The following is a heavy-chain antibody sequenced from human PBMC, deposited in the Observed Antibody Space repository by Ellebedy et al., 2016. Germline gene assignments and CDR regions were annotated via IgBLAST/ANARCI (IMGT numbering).Heavy chain of an antibody. V-gene: IGHV3-48*01. J-gene: IGHJ4*02. Sequence: GESLKISCVASGFTLGNFNMNWVRQAPGKGPEWISYITSSSSTSYYTDSVKGRFIISRDNAKNSLFLLMNSLRAEDTAVYYCARQVGPMGIDHWGQGTLVTVSS. CDR1: GFTLGNFN. D-gene: IGHD1-26*01. CDR3: ARQVGPMGIDH. CDR2: ITSSSSTS.